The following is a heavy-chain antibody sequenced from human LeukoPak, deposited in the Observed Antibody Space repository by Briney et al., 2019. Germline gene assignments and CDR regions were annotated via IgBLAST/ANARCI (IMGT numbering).Heavy chain of an antibody. CDR2: INWNGGSI. CDR1: GFIFDDFG. D-gene: IGHD2-2*02. CDR3: ARDGGYCSKTDCYTFDH. V-gene: IGHV3-20*04. Sequence: GGSLRLYCAASGFIFDDFGMNWVRQVPGKGLEWVSGINWNGGSIGYADSVRGRFTISRDNAKGSLYLQMNSLRAEDTAMYYCARDGGYCSKTDCYTFDHWGQGALVTVSS. J-gene: IGHJ4*02.